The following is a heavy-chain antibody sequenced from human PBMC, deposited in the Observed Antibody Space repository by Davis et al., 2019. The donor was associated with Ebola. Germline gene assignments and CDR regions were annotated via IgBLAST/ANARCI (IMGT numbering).Heavy chain of an antibody. V-gene: IGHV3-23*01. CDR3: AKSTMIVGDWDFDY. Sequence: GESLKISCAASGFPFSSYGLSWVRQAPGKGLEWVSGISASGATYYADSVRGRFTISRDNSKNTLYLQLNSLRGEDTAVYYCAKSTMIVGDWDFDYWGQGTLVTVSS. CDR2: ISASGAT. CDR1: GFPFSSYG. J-gene: IGHJ4*02. D-gene: IGHD3-22*01.